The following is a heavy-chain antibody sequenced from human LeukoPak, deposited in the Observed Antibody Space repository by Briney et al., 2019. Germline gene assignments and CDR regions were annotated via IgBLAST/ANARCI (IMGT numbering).Heavy chain of an antibody. CDR2: ITCSSSDI. J-gene: IGHJ4*02. CDR1: EFVFSSHA. V-gene: IGHV3-21*01. CDR3: ARVFWETVNTGYYSDF. Sequence: PGGSLRLSGVASEFVFSSHAMIWVRQALGKGLEWISSITCSSSDIFYADSVRGRFTISGDNANNALHLQMNSLRAEDTAVYYCARVFWETVNTGYYSDFWGQGTLVTVSS. D-gene: IGHD3-22*01.